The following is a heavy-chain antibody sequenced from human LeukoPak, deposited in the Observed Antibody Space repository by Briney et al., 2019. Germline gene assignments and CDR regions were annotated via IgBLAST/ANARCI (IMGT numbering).Heavy chain of an antibody. Sequence: GGSLRLSCAASGFTFSSYSMNWVRQAPGKGLEWVSYISSSSSTIYYADSVKGRFTISRDNAKNSLYLQMNSLRAEDTAVYHCARVGAVAGPQHIDYWGQGTLVTVSS. CDR2: ISSSSSTI. J-gene: IGHJ4*02. V-gene: IGHV3-48*01. D-gene: IGHD6-19*01. CDR3: ARVGAVAGPQHIDY. CDR1: GFTFSSYS.